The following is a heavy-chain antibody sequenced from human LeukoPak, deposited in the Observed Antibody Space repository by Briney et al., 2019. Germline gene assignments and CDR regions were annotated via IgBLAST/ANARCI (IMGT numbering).Heavy chain of an antibody. V-gene: IGHV3-30*03. CDR2: ISFDGYNE. CDR3: ARGPRGVITTGYFDY. CDR1: GFTFSSYG. Sequence: PGGSLRLSCAASGFTFSSYGLHCVRQAPGKGLEWLAVISFDGYNEYYTDSLKGRFTISRDISKNPLFLHMNSLRAEDTAVYYCARGPRGVITTGYFDYWGQGTLVTVSS. J-gene: IGHJ4*02. D-gene: IGHD3-10*01.